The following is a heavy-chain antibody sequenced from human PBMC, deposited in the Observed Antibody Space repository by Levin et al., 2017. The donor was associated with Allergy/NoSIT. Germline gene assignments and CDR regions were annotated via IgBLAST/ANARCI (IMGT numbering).Heavy chain of an antibody. V-gene: IGHV3-23*01. CDR2: ISGSRGRT. J-gene: IGHJ6*02. Sequence: GASVKVSCAASEFTFTEYGMSWVRQAPGKGLEWVSIISGSRGRTYYADSVKGRFTISGDTSRNTLYLEMNSLRAEDTALYYCARSGGRSTFFGVAVPGYYGLDVWGQGTTVTVSS. CDR3: ARSGGRSTFFGVAVPGYYGLDV. CDR1: EFTFTEYG. D-gene: IGHD3-3*01.